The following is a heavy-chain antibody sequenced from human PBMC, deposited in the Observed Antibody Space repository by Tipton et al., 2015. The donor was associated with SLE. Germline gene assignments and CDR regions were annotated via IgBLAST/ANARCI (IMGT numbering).Heavy chain of an antibody. CDR2: IYYRGSI. D-gene: IGHD2-2*01. CDR1: GVSINTYY. Sequence: TLSLTCTVSGVSINTYYWGWIRQPPGKGLAWIASIYYRGSIYFNPSLESRVTMSVDTSKNQFSLKLSSLTAADTAVYYCARRVGNWYFDLWGRGTLVTVSS. CDR3: ARRVGNWYFDL. V-gene: IGHV4-39*07. J-gene: IGHJ2*01.